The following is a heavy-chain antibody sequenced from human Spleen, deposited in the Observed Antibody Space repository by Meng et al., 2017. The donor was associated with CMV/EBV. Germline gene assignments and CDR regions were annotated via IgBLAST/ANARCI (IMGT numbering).Heavy chain of an antibody. V-gene: IGHV3-30*02. D-gene: IGHD4-11*01. CDR3: AKDPLAMTTVTIGWFDP. Sequence: GGSLRLSCAASGFTFSSYGMYWVRQAPGKGLEWVAFLFYEGSHKSYADSTKGRFTISRDNPKNTPYLQMNSLRAEDTALYYCAKDPLAMTTVTIGWFDPWGQGTLVTVSS. J-gene: IGHJ5*02. CDR1: GFTFSSYG. CDR2: LFYEGSHK.